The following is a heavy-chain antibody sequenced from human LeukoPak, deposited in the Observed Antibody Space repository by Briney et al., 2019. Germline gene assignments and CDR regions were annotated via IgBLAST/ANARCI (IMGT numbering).Heavy chain of an antibody. J-gene: IGHJ4*02. CDR2: IYYSGST. CDR3: ARGATMIVVVKEFDY. V-gene: IGHV4-4*07. Sequence: PSETLSLTCTVSGGSISSYYWSWIRQPAGKGLEWIGSIYYSGSTYYNPSLKSRVTISVDTSKNQFSLKLSSVTAADTAVYYCARGATMIVVVKEFDYWGQGTLVTVSS. CDR1: GGSISSYY. D-gene: IGHD3-22*01.